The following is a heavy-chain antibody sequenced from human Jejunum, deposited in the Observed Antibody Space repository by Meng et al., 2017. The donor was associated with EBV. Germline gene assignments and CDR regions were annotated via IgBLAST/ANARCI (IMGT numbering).Heavy chain of an antibody. V-gene: IGHV1-69*01. CDR3: TAGGQGDY. CDR1: GGTFSSYV. J-gene: IGHJ4*02. CDR2: IIPLFGTT. D-gene: IGHD3-16*01. Sequence: QVQLVQSGAEVKKPGSSVKVSCKASGGTFSSYVISWVRQAPGQGLEWMGGIIPLFGTTQYAQKFQGRVAITADESTSTAYMELSSLRSEDAAVYYCTAGGQGDYWGQGTLVTVSS.